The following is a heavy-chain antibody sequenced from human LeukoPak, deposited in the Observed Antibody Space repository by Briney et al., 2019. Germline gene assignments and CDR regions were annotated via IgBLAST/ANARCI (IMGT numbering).Heavy chain of an antibody. CDR3: AREGSGYTYGRGSYFDY. V-gene: IGHV1-2*06. Sequence: ASVKVSCKASGYTLTVYYIHWARQAPGQGLEWMGRINPNSGDTNFAQKFQGRVTMTRDTSISTAYMDLSGLRPDDTAVYYCAREGSGYTYGRGSYFDYWGRGILDTVSS. CDR2: INPNSGDT. D-gene: IGHD5-18*01. CDR1: GYTLTVYY. J-gene: IGHJ4*01.